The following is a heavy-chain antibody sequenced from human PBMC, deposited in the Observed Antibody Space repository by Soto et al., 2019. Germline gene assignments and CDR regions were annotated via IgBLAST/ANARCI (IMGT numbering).Heavy chain of an antibody. D-gene: IGHD3-10*02. CDR2: INPNSGGT. Sequence: QVQLVQSGAEVKKPGASVKVSCKASGYTFTRYYMHWVRQPPVQGLEWMGWINPNSGGTNYAQTVQGWATMTGDASISTAYMELSRLRADDTAVYYCSGDTPMCGELYYNGMDVWGQGTTVPVSS. J-gene: IGHJ6*02. CDR1: GYTFTRYY. V-gene: IGHV1-2*04. CDR3: SGDTPMCGELYYNGMDV.